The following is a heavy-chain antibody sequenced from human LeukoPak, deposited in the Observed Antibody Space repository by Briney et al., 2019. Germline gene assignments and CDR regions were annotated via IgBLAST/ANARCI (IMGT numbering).Heavy chain of an antibody. Sequence: GGSLILSCAASRFTFSNYGMHWVRQAPGKGLEWVAVIWYDGSNKYYADSVKGRFTISRDNSKNTLYLQMNSLRAEDTAVYYCARDPGRGYTYGYGFDYSGHGTLVTVSS. V-gene: IGHV3-33*01. CDR2: IWYDGSNK. J-gene: IGHJ4*01. CDR3: ARDPGRGYTYGYGFDY. D-gene: IGHD5-18*01. CDR1: RFTFSNYG.